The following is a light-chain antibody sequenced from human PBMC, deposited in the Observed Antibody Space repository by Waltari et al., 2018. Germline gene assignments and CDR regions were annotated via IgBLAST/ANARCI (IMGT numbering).Light chain of an antibody. CDR1: QSVSSN. CDR2: GAS. CDR3: QQYNNWPPYT. V-gene: IGKV3-15*01. J-gene: IGKJ2*01. Sequence: EIVMTQSPATLSVSPGERATLSCTASQSVSSNLAWYQQKPGQAPRLLIYGASTRATGIPARFSGSGSATEFTLTISSLQSEDFSVYYCQQYNNWPPYTFGQGTKLEIK.